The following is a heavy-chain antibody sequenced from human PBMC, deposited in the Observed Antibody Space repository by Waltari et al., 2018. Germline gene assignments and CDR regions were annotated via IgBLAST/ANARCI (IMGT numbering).Heavy chain of an antibody. J-gene: IGHJ4*02. Sequence: EVQLVESGVNLLQPGVSLIISCPASGFPVRTNFLRWVRQASGKGREWVSIIYSGGNTYYAGSVKGRFTISRDNYKNMVYLEMNSLRAEDTAVYYCAKQSPSYTRGWYPLESWGPGTLVTVSP. V-gene: IGHV3-53*01. CDR1: GFPVRTNF. CDR2: IYSGGNT. CDR3: AKQSPSYTRGWYPLES. D-gene: IGHD6-19*01.